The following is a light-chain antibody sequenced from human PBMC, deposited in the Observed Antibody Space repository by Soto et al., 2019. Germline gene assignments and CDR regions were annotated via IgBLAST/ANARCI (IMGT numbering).Light chain of an antibody. CDR3: MQALQTPPT. CDR2: LGS. V-gene: IGKV2-28*01. CDR1: QSLLHSNGYNY. Sequence: DIVMTQSPLSLPVTPGEPASISCRSSQSLLHSNGYNYLDWYLQKPGQSPQLLIYLGSNRASGVPVRFSGCVSGTDFTLKISRVEAEDVGVYYCMQALQTPPTFGQGTKVEIK. J-gene: IGKJ1*01.